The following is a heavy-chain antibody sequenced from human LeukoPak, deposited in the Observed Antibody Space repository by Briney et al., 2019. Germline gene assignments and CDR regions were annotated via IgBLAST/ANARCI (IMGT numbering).Heavy chain of an antibody. V-gene: IGHV1-2*02. J-gene: IGHJ4*02. CDR3: ARYWAGASYYPSSLDY. D-gene: IGHD3-10*01. CDR1: GYPFTGYY. CDR2: INPNSGGT. Sequence: ASVKVSCKASGYPFTGYYMHWVRPAPGQGLEWMGWINPNSGGTNYAQKFQGRVTMTRDTSISTAYMELSRLRSDDTAVYYCARYWAGASYYPSSLDYWGQGTLVTVSS.